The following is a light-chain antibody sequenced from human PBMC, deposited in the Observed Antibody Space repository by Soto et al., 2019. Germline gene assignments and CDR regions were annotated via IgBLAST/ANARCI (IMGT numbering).Light chain of an antibody. Sequence: QHVLTQPPSVSGAPGQRVTISCTGSSSNIGAGYVVHWYQQLPGTAPKLLIYGNINRPSGVPDRFSGSKSDTSASLAITGLQAEDEADYYCQSYDSSLSGYVFGTGTKLTVL. J-gene: IGLJ1*01. V-gene: IGLV1-40*01. CDR3: QSYDSSLSGYV. CDR2: GNI. CDR1: SSNIGAGYV.